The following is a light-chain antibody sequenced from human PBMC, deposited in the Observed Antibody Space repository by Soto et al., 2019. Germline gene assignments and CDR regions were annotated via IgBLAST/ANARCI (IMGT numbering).Light chain of an antibody. CDR3: SSYTSSSTVVV. CDR1: SSDVGGYNY. Sequence: QSALTQPASVSGSPGQSITISCTGTSSDVGGYNYVSWYPQHPGKAPKVMLYDVSIRPSGVSNRFSGSKSGNTASLTISGLQAEDEADYYCSSYTSSSTVVVFGGGTKVTVL. V-gene: IGLV2-14*01. J-gene: IGLJ2*01. CDR2: DVS.